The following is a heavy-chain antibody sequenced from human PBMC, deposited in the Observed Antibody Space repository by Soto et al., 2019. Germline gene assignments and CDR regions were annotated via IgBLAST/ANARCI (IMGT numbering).Heavy chain of an antibody. J-gene: IGHJ4*02. CDR3: ITDLVATIAAGPFYX. CDR2: IKSEPDGGTT. V-gene: IGHV3-15*01. CDR1: GFTFINAW. Sequence: GGSLRLSFAASGFTFINAWMNWVRQAPGKGLEWVFRIKSEPDGGTTDYAAPVKGRLTISRDDSKNTLYLQMHGLKTEDTAVYYCITDLVATIAAGPFYXWGPGTLFTVSX. D-gene: IGHD5-12*01.